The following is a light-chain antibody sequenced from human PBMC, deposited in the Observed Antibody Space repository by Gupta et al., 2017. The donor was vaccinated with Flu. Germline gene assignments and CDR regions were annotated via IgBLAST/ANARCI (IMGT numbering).Light chain of an antibody. CDR1: SGHSSDI. J-gene: IGLJ3*02. CDR3: ETWDSNTWV. Sequence: VKLTCTLSSGHSSDIIAWHQQQPGKAPRYLMKLEGSGSYNKGSGVPDRFSGSSSGADRDLTISNLQSEDEADYYCETWDSNTWVFGGGTKLTVL. V-gene: IGLV4-60*03. CDR2: LEGSGSY.